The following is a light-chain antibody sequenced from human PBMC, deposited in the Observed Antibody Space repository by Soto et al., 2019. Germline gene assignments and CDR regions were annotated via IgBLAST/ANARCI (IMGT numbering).Light chain of an antibody. J-gene: IGKJ1*01. CDR1: QSVDSN. CDR2: AAS. CDR3: QQYNDWPQT. Sequence: EIVMTQSPATLSVSPGERATLSCRASQSVDSNLAWYQQQPGQAPRLLIYAASTRATGLPAKYSGSGSGTEITLTISSLQSEDFAVYYCQQYNDWPQTFGQGTKVEIK. V-gene: IGKV3-15*01.